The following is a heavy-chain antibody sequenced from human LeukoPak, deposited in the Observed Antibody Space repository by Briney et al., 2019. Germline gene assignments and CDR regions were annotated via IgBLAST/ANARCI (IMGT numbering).Heavy chain of an antibody. Sequence: SETLSLTCGVFGVSINDYYWSWIRQSPGKGLEWIGEISHTEGTRYNPSLESRVTMSVGTSENQLSLKLIFVTAEDTAVYFCARAAAAADIPYYLDFWGQGTLVTVSS. J-gene: IGHJ4*02. CDR3: ARAAAAADIPYYLDF. V-gene: IGHV4-34*01. CDR2: ISHTEGT. CDR1: GVSINDYY. D-gene: IGHD6-25*01.